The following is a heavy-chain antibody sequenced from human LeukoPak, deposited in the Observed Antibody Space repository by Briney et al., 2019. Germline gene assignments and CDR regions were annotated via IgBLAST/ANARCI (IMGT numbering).Heavy chain of an antibody. CDR2: IYTSGST. J-gene: IGHJ4*02. CDR3: ARSLYDFWSGYYPLGY. V-gene: IGHV4-4*07. Sequence: SETLSLTCTVSGGSISSYYWSWIRQPAGKGLEWIGRIYTSGSTNYNPSLKSRVTMSVGTSKNQFSLKLSSVTAADTAVYYCARSLYDFWSGYYPLGYWGQGTLVTVSS. CDR1: GGSISSYY. D-gene: IGHD3-3*01.